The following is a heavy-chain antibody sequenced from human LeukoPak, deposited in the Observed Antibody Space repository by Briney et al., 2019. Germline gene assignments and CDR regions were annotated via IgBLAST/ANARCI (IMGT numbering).Heavy chain of an antibody. D-gene: IGHD6-19*01. Sequence: ASVTVSCKASGYTFTGYHIHWVRQAPGQGLEWMGWNNPNSGDTNYAQKFQGRVTMTRDTSISTAYMELSRLNSDDTAVYYCARDPGSGWYFDYWGQGTPVTVSS. V-gene: IGHV1-2*02. CDR2: NNPNSGDT. J-gene: IGHJ4*02. CDR1: GYTFTGYH. CDR3: ARDPGSGWYFDY.